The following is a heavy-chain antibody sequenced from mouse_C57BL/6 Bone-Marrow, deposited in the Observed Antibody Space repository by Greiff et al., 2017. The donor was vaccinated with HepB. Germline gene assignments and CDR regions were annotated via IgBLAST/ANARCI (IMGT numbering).Heavy chain of an antibody. V-gene: IGHV5-12*01. CDR2: ISNGGGST. CDR3: ARQRIYYGNYWYFDV. J-gene: IGHJ1*03. CDR1: GFTFSDYY. D-gene: IGHD2-1*01. Sequence: DVMLVESGGGLVQPGGSLKLSCAASGFTFSDYYMYWVRQTPEKRLEWVAYISNGGGSTYYPDTVKGRFTISRDNAKNTLYLQMSRLKSEDTAMYYCARQRIYYGNYWYFDVWGTGTTVTVSS.